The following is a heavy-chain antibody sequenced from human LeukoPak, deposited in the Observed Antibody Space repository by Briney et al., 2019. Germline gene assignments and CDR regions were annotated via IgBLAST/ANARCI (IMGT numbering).Heavy chain of an antibody. CDR3: ARLGAAAATGGRFDY. D-gene: IGHD6-13*01. J-gene: IGHJ4*02. CDR2: IYHSGST. V-gene: IGHV4-30-2*01. Sequence: SQTLSLTCAVSGGSISSGGYSWSWIRQPPGKGLEWIGYIYHSGSTYYNPSLQSRVTISVDTSKNQFSLKLSSVTAADTAVYYCARLGAAAATGGRFDYWGQGTLVTVSS. CDR1: GGSISSGGYS.